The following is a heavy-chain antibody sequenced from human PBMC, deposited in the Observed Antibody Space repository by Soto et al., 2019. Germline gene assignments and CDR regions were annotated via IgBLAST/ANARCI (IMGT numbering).Heavy chain of an antibody. D-gene: IGHD3-22*01. Sequence: PSETLSLTCAVYGGSFSGYYWSWIRQPLGKGLEWIGEINHSGSTNYNPSLKSRVTISVDTSKNQFSLKLSSVTAADTAVYYCAAIRPVLTYYYDSSGYPWGQGTLVTVSS. CDR1: GGSFSGYY. CDR2: INHSGST. J-gene: IGHJ5*02. V-gene: IGHV4-34*01. CDR3: AAIRPVLTYYYDSSGYP.